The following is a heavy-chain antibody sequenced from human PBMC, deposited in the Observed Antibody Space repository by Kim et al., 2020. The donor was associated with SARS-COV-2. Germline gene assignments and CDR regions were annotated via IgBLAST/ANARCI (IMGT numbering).Heavy chain of an antibody. J-gene: IGHJ6*02. CDR1: GFTFSSYG. CDR3: AKDAGYCSSTSCWWAGFYYYGMDV. CDR2: ISYDGSNK. D-gene: IGHD2-2*01. Sequence: GGSLRLSCAASGFTFSSYGMHWVRQAPGKGLEWVAVISYDGSNKYYADSVKGRFTISRDNSKNTLYLQMNSLRAEDTAVYYCAKDAGYCSSTSCWWAGFYYYGMDVWGQGTTVTVSS. V-gene: IGHV3-30*18.